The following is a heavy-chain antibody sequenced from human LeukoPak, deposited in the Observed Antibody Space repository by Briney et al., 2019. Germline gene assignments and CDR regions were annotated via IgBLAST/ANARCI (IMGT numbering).Heavy chain of an antibody. CDR1: GGSISKDY. CDR2: VSHSGFNKSNGDIT. J-gene: IGHJ4*02. CDR3: ARGPPPDFDC. Sequence: PSETLSLTCTVSGGSISKDYWSWIRQPPGKGLEWVGYVSHSGFNKSNGDITDYNPSLKSRVTMSVDTSKNQFSLNLKSVTAADTAIYYCARGPPPDFDCWGQGTLVTVSS. V-gene: IGHV4-59*12.